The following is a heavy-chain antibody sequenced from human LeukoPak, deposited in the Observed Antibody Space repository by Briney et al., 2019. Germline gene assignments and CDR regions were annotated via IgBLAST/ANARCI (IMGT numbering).Heavy chain of an antibody. V-gene: IGHV1-2*02. J-gene: IGHJ4*02. CDR1: GYTFTGHY. CDR3: ARPYFPGIAVAAPFDY. CDR2: INPKNAAT. D-gene: IGHD6-19*01. Sequence: ASVKVSCKASGYTFTGHYIHWVRQAPGQGLEWMGWINPKNAATNYAQKFQGRVTMTRDTSISTAYMELSRLRSDDTAVYYCARPYFPGIAVAAPFDYWGQGTLVTVSS.